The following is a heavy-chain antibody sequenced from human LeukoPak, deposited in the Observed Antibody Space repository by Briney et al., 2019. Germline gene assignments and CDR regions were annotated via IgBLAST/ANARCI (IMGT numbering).Heavy chain of an antibody. V-gene: IGHV3-30-3*01. J-gene: IGHJ5*02. CDR1: GFTFSSYA. CDR3: ARGLVLVPIYNWFDP. Sequence: PGGSLRLSCAASGFTFSSYAMHWVRQAPGKGLEWVAVISYDGSNKYYADSVKGRFTISRDNSKNTLYLQMNSLRAEDTAVYYCARGLVLVPIYNWFDPWGQGTLVTVSS. D-gene: IGHD6-13*01. CDR2: ISYDGSNK.